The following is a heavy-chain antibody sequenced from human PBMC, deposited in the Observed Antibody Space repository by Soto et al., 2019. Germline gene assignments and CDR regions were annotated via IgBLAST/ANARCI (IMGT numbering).Heavy chain of an antibody. V-gene: IGHV1-69*08. CDR2: TIPLLNVA. CDR3: ARDSPIGSTFSGYDAIDS. D-gene: IGHD5-12*01. CDR1: GGTFSTST. Sequence: QVQLVQSGAEVKKPGSSVKVSCKASGGTFSTSTFTLVRQAPGQGLEWMGRTIPLLNVADYAQDFQGRLTITADKSTNTTYMELTSLTSKDTAVYFCARDSPIGSTFSGYDAIDSWGQGTLVTVSS. J-gene: IGHJ4*02.